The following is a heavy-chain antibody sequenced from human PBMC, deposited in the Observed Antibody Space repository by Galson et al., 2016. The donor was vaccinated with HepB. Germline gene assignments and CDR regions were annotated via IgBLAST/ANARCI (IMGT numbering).Heavy chain of an antibody. V-gene: IGHV4-34*01. Sequence: SETLSLTCTVHGESFSYYWSWIRQAPGKGLEWIGEVNHDGNTRYSPSLTSRVTMSADTSKKQVSLNLSSVTAEDTAVYYCARVYTSAWYTGRGWKEYTGLDVWGLGTTVTVS. J-gene: IGHJ6*02. CDR1: GESFSYY. CDR3: ARVYTSAWYTGRGWKEYTGLDV. D-gene: IGHD6-13*01. CDR2: VNHDGNT.